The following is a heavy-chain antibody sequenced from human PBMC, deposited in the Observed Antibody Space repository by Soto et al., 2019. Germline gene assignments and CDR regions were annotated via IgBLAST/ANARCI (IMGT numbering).Heavy chain of an antibody. CDR2: LSYSGIT. V-gene: IGHV4-59*01. CDR3: ARARGFSGFYPTFDS. D-gene: IGHD3-22*01. Sequence: SETLSLTCPVSNDSISSFYWNWVRQPPGKGLEWIGYLSYSGITKYNPSLKSRVTMSVDTSNNQFSLRLSSVTAADTAIYYCARARGFSGFYPTFDSWGQGILVTVSS. J-gene: IGHJ4*02. CDR1: NDSISSFY.